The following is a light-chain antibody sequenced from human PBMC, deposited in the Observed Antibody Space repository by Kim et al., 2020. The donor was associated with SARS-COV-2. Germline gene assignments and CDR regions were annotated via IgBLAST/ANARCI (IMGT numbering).Light chain of an antibody. V-gene: IGLV2-14*03. Sequence: ITIASTGTSIDFGGYNYVSGYQQHPGKAPKRMIYDVSKRSSGVSNRFSGSKSGNTASLTISGLQAEDEADYYCSSITSSSTGVFGGGTQLTVL. CDR2: DVS. CDR1: SIDFGGYNY. CDR3: SSITSSSTGV. J-gene: IGLJ2*01.